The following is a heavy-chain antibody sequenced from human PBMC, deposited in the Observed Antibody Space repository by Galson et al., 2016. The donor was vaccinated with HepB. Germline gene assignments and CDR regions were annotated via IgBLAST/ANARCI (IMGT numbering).Heavy chain of an antibody. CDR2: ISYSGTT. J-gene: IGHJ4*02. V-gene: IGHV4-59*01. CDR1: GGPISSYH. Sequence: SETLSLTCTVSGGPISSYHWTWIRQSPGKGLEWIGYISYSGTTDYNPSLKSRVTISTDTSKNQFSLKLTSVTAADTAVYYCAADASGSYFPFDYWSQGTLVTVSS. CDR3: AADASGSYFPFDY. D-gene: IGHD3-22*01.